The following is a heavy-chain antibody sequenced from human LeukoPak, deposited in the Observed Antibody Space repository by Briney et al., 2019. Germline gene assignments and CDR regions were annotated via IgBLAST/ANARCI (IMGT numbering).Heavy chain of an antibody. Sequence: PGRSLRLSCTASGFTFGDYAMSWVRQAPGKGLEWVAVISYDGSNKYYADSVKGRFTISRDNSKNTLYLQMNSLRAEDTAVYYCAREGGSYAHDAFDIWGQGTMVTVSS. D-gene: IGHD1-26*01. CDR2: ISYDGSNK. J-gene: IGHJ3*02. V-gene: IGHV3-30*04. CDR1: GFTFGDYA. CDR3: AREGGSYAHDAFDI.